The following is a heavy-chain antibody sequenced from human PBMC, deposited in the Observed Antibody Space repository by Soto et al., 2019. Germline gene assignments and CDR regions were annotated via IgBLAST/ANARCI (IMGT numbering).Heavy chain of an antibody. J-gene: IGHJ3*02. D-gene: IGHD3-10*01. CDR1: GLTVSNNY. Sequence: EVQLVESGGGLVKPGGSLGLSGGAPGLTVSNNYIPWVRQAPGKGLEWVSIIYTGGSTYYADSVKGRFTISRHNSKNTLYLQMNSLRAEDTALYYCASVTGGFIRSYAFDTWGQGTMVTVSS. CDR3: ASVTGGFIRSYAFDT. CDR2: IYTGGST. V-gene: IGHV3-53*04.